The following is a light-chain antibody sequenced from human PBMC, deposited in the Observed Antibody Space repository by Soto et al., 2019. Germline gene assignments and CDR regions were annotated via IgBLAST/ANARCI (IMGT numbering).Light chain of an antibody. Sequence: EIMLTQSPGTLSLSPGERVTLSCRASQSLPSSWLAWYQQKPGQAPRPLIYAASSRATGIPDRFSGSGSGTDFALTISRLEPEDFAVYYCQQYGRSPFTFGPGTKVDIK. J-gene: IGKJ3*01. CDR1: QSLPSSW. CDR3: QQYGRSPFT. CDR2: AAS. V-gene: IGKV3-20*01.